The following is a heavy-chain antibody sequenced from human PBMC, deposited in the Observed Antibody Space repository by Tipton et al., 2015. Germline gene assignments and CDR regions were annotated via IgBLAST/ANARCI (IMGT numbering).Heavy chain of an antibody. D-gene: IGHD6-6*01. CDR2: ISGSGGST. V-gene: IGHV3-23*01. CDR3: AKDKLYSSSSIFYYYYGMDV. CDR1: GFTFSSYA. Sequence: SLRLSCAASGFTFSSYAMSWVRQAPGKGLEWVSAISGSGGSTYYADSVKGRFTISRDNSKNTLYLQMNSLRAEDTAVYYCAKDKLYSSSSIFYYYYGMDVWGQGTTVTVSS. J-gene: IGHJ6*02.